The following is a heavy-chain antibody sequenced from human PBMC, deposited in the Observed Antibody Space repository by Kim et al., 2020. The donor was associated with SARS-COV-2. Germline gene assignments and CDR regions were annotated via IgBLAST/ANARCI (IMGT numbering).Heavy chain of an antibody. J-gene: IGHJ4*02. CDR2: ISGSGSST. Sequence: GGSLRLSCAASGFPFSTYAMTWVRQAPGKGLEWVAGISGSGSSTYYADSVKGRFTISRDNPKSTLYLQMDSLRVEDTAVYYCAKGREYCSSTSCYETLVAEAGWWGQGALVPVSS. CDR3: AKGREYCSSTSCYETLVAEAGW. D-gene: IGHD2-2*01. CDR1: GFPFSTYA. V-gene: IGHV3-23*01.